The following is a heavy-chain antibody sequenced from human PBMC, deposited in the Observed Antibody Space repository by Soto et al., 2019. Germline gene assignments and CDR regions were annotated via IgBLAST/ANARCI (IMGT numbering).Heavy chain of an antibody. CDR3: SITMIVVVNRGYYGMDV. J-gene: IGHJ6*02. Sequence: ASVKVSCKASGYTFTSYYMHWVRQAPGQGLEWMGIINPSGGSTSYAQKFQGSVTMTRDTSTSTVYMELSSLRSEDTAVYYCSITMIVVVNRGYYGMDVWGQGTTVTVS. CDR2: INPSGGST. V-gene: IGHV1-46*01. CDR1: GYTFTSYY. D-gene: IGHD3-22*01.